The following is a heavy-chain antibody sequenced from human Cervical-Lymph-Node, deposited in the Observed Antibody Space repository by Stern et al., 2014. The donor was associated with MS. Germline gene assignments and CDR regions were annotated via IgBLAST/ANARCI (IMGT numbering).Heavy chain of an antibody. Sequence: QVQPVQSGAEVKKPGASVKVSCKASGYTFTGYYMHWVRQAPGQGLEWMGWINPNSGGTNYAPKFQGWVNMTRDTSISTAYMELSRLRSDDTAVYYCARGLSMTTVTTGWFDPWGQGTLVTVSS. J-gene: IGHJ5*02. CDR2: INPNSGGT. D-gene: IGHD4-17*01. CDR1: GYTFTGYY. CDR3: ARGLSMTTVTTGWFDP. V-gene: IGHV1-2*04.